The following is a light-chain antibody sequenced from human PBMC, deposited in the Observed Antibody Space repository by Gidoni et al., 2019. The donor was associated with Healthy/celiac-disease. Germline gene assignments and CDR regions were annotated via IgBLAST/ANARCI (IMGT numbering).Light chain of an antibody. Sequence: DIQMTQPPSSLSAPVGDRVTITCRASQSISSYLTWYQQKPGKAPKLLIYAASSLQSGVPSRFSGSGSGTDFTLTISILQPEDFATYYCQQSYSTPRTFXXXTKLEIK. CDR2: AAS. J-gene: IGKJ2*01. CDR3: QQSYSTPRT. CDR1: QSISSY. V-gene: IGKV1-39*01.